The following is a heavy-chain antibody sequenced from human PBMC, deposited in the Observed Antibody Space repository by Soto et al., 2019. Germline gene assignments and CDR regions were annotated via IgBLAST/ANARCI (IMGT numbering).Heavy chain of an antibody. CDR3: ARPEGGYGSGYSWFDP. V-gene: IGHV4-39*01. J-gene: IGHJ5*02. CDR2: IHHTGST. Sequence: GLEWIGTIHHTGSTYYNPSLKSRVIISLDTSKNQFSLKLSSVTAADTALYYCARPEGGYGSGYSWFDPWGQGTRVTVSS. D-gene: IGHD5-12*01.